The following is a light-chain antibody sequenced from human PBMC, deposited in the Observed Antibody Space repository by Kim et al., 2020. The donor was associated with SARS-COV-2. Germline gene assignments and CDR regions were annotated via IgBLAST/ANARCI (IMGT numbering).Light chain of an antibody. J-gene: IGLJ3*02. CDR3: QAWDSSHWV. CDR2: HDS. V-gene: IGLV3-1*01. Sequence: KPGQSPLLVIYHDSNRPSGFPERFPGSNSGNTSTLTLSGTQANDETDYYCQAWDSSHWVFGGG.